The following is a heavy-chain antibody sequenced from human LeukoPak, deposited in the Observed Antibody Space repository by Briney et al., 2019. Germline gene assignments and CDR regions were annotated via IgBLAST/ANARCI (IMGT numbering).Heavy chain of an antibody. Sequence: PSETLSLNCAVSGGSISSYYWSWIRQPPGKGLEWIGYIYYSGSTNYNPSLKSRVTISVDTSKNQFSLKLSSVTAADTAVYYCARDVGSGWYYFDYWAQGTLVTVSS. CDR3: ARDVGSGWYYFDY. J-gene: IGHJ4*02. CDR2: IYYSGST. D-gene: IGHD6-19*01. CDR1: GGSISSYY. V-gene: IGHV4-59*01.